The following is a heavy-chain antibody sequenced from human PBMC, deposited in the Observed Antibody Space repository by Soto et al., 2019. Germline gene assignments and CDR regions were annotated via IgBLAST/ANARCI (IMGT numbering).Heavy chain of an antibody. CDR2: IIPIFGTA. D-gene: IGHD3-10*01. Sequence: QVQLVQSGAEVKKPGSSVKVSCKASGGTFSSYAISWVRQAPGQGLEWMGGIIPIFGTANYAQKFQGRVTITADESTSTGYMELSSLRSEDTAVYYCAKQAITMVRGVIHTYYYYYGMDVWGQGTTVTVSS. J-gene: IGHJ6*02. V-gene: IGHV1-69*12. CDR3: AKQAITMVRGVIHTYYYYYGMDV. CDR1: GGTFSSYA.